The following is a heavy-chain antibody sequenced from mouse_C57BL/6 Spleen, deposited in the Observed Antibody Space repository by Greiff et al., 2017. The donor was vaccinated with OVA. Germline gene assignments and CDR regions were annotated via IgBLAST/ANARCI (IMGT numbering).Heavy chain of an antibody. CDR2: IDPSDSYT. CDR3: ARFQGDYDGYSAMDY. D-gene: IGHD2-4*01. Sequence: QVQLQQPGAELVMPGASVKLSCKASGYTFTSYWMHWVKQRPGQGLEWIGEIDPSDSYTNYNQKFKGKSTLTVDKSSSTAYMQLSSLTSEDSAVYYCARFQGDYDGYSAMDYRGHGASVTVSS. J-gene: IGHJ4*01. CDR1: GYTFTSYW. V-gene: IGHV1-69*01.